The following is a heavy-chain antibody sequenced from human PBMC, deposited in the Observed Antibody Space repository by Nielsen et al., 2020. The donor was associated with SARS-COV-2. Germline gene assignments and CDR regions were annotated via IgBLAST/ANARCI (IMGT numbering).Heavy chain of an antibody. Sequence: GGSLRLSCAASGFTFDDYGMSWVRQAPGKGLEWVSGINWNGGSTGYADSVKGRFTISRDNAKNSLYLQMNSLRAEDTALYHCARATREALGFGDAFDIWGQGTMVTVSS. CDR3: ARATREALGFGDAFDI. V-gene: IGHV3-20*01. D-gene: IGHD3-10*01. CDR1: GFTFDDYG. CDR2: INWNGGST. J-gene: IGHJ3*02.